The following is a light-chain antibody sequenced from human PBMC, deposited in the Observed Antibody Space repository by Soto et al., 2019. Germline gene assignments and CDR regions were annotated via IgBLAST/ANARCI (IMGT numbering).Light chain of an antibody. Sequence: QSVLTQPASVSGSPGQSITISCTGTGSDVGGYNYVSWYQQHPGKAPRLMIYEVNKRPSGVPDRFSGSKSGYTASLTVSGLQTEDEAFYYCSSSAGIYHYLVFGGGTQLTVL. CDR1: GSDVGGYNY. V-gene: IGLV2-8*01. CDR3: SSSAGIYHYLV. CDR2: EVN. J-gene: IGLJ3*02.